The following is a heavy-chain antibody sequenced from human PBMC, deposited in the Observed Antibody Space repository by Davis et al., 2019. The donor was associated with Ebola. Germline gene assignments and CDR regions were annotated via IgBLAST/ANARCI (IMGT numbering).Heavy chain of an antibody. J-gene: IGHJ4*02. D-gene: IGHD3-3*01. CDR3: ATHLYYDFWSGSSPSYFFDS. Sequence: GESLKISCTASGFAFSSAWMSWVRQAPGKGLEWVGRIKSNTKGGTTDYAAPVRGRFSISRDDSENTLYLQMNSLKTEDTAVYYCATHLYYDFWSGSSPSYFFDSWGQGILVTVSS. CDR2: IKSNTKGGTT. V-gene: IGHV3-15*01. CDR1: GFAFSSAW.